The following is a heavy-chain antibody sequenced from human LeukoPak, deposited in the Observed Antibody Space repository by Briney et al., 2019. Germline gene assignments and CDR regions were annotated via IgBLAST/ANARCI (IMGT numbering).Heavy chain of an antibody. J-gene: IGHJ4*02. CDR2: IKPDGSEK. CDR1: GFIVSSNY. V-gene: IGHV3-7*01. CDR3: ARDASALY. D-gene: IGHD6-19*01. Sequence: PGGSLRLSCVVSGFIVSSNYMSWVRQAPGKGLEWVASIKPDGSEKYYLDSVKGRFTISRDNARDSLYLQMNSLRDDDTSVYFCARDASALYWGRGTLVTVSS.